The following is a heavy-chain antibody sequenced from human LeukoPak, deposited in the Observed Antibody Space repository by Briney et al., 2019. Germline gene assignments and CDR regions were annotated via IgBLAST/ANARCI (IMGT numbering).Heavy chain of an antibody. CDR2: IYYSGST. Sequence: SETLSLTCTVSGGSISSGGYYWSWIRQHPGKGLEWIGYIYYSGSTYYNPSLKSRVTKSVDTSKNQFSLKLSSVTAADTAVYCCASQAVSGSSGWSDYWGQGTLVTVSS. CDR1: GGSISSGGYY. CDR3: ASQAVSGSSGWSDY. D-gene: IGHD6-19*01. V-gene: IGHV4-31*03. J-gene: IGHJ4*02.